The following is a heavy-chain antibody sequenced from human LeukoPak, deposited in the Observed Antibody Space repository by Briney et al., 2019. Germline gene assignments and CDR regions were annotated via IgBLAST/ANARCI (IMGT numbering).Heavy chain of an antibody. CDR3: ARDRGSSGWYEAYYYYYYAMDV. CDR1: GYTFTSYG. CDR2: ISAYNGNT. D-gene: IGHD6-19*01. Sequence: ASVKVSCKASGYTFTSYGISWVRQAPGQGLEWMGWISAYNGNTNYAQKLQGRVTMTTDTSTSTAYMELRSLRSDDTAVYYCARDRGSSGWYEAYYYYYYAMDVWGQGTTVTVSS. V-gene: IGHV1-18*01. J-gene: IGHJ6*02.